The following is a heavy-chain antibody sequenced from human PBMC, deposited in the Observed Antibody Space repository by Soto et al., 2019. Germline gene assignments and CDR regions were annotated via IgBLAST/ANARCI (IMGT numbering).Heavy chain of an antibody. CDR2: INPSAGGT. CDR3: ARDSTLAY. V-gene: IGHV1-46*01. J-gene: IGHJ4*02. D-gene: IGHD3-16*01. CDR1: GYTFTNYY. Sequence: GASVKVSCKASGYTFTNYYMHWVRQAPGQGLEWMGIINPSAGGTSYAPKFQARVTMTRDTSTSTVHMELSSLRPDDTAVYYCARDSTLAYWGQGTQVTVSS.